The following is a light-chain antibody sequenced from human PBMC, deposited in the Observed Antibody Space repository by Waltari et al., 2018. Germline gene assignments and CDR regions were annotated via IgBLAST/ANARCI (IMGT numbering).Light chain of an antibody. CDR3: QQYGTSPYT. J-gene: IGKJ2*01. CDR2: ATS. Sequence: EIVLTQSPGTLSLSPGERATLSCRATQGGSSSYLGWYQQKPGQAPRLLIYATSSRATGVPDRFTGSGSGTDFTLTISRLEPEDFAVYYCQQYGTSPYTFGQGTKLEIK. CDR1: QGGSSSY. V-gene: IGKV3-20*01.